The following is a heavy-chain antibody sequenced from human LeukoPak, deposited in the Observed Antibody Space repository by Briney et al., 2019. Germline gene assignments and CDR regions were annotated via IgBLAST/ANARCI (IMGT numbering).Heavy chain of an antibody. CDR1: GFTFSSYA. CDR2: ISYDGSNK. D-gene: IGHD3-22*01. J-gene: IGHJ3*02. CDR3: ARPMIVVVHDAFDI. Sequence: GGSLRLSCAASGFTFSSYAMHWVRQAPGKGLEWVAVISYDGSNKYYADSVKGRFTISRDNSKNTLYLQMNSLRAEDTVVYYCARPMIVVVHDAFDIWGQGTMVTVSS. V-gene: IGHV3-30*01.